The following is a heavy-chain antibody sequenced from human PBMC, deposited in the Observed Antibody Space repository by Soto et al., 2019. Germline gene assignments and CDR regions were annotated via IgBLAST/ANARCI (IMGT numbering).Heavy chain of an antibody. J-gene: IGHJ6*02. CDR3: ARGFRGNYYGMDV. V-gene: IGHV5-51*01. CDR1: GYSFTSYW. CDR2: IYPGDSDT. Sequence: LGESLKISCKGSGYSFTSYWIGWVRQMPGKGLEWMGIIYPGDSDTRYSPSFQGQVTISADKSISTAYMELSSLRSEDTAVYYCARGFRGNYYGMDVWGQGTTVTVSS. D-gene: IGHD3-10*01.